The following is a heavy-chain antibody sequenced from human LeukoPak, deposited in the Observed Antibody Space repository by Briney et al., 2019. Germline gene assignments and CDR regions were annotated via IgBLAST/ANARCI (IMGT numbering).Heavy chain of an antibody. Sequence: GASVKVSCKASGGTFSSYAISWVRQAPGQGLEWMGGIIPIVDTANYAQKFQGRVTITADESTSTAYMELSSLRSEDTAVYYCARVSIAARLNYYYGMDVWGQGTTVTVSS. CDR2: IIPIVDTA. CDR3: ARVSIAARLNYYYGMDV. CDR1: GGTFSSYA. D-gene: IGHD6-6*01. J-gene: IGHJ6*02. V-gene: IGHV1-69*13.